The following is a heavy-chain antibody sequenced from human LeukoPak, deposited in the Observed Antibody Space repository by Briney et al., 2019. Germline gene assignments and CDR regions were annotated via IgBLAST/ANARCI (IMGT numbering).Heavy chain of an antibody. CDR2: IKSKTDGGTT. V-gene: IGHV3-15*01. J-gene: IGHJ5*02. D-gene: IGHD2-15*01. CDR1: GFTLSNAW. Sequence: GGSLRLSCAASGFTLSNAWMSWVRQAPGKGLEWVGRIKSKTDGGTTDYAAPVKGRFTISRDDSKNTLYLQMNSLKTEDTAVYYCTTDLVVVVVAAQYNWFDPWGQGTLVTVCS. CDR3: TTDLVVVVVAAQYNWFDP.